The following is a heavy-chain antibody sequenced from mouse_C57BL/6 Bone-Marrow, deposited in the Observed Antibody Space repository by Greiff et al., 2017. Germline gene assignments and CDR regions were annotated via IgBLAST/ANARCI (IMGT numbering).Heavy chain of an antibody. CDR1: GYTFTDYN. Sequence: VQLQQSGPELVKPGASVKIPCKASGYTFTDYNMDWVKQSHGKSLEWIGDINPNNGGTIYNQKFTGKATLTVDKSSSPAYMELRLLTSEYTAVDYCASIGYCVDAMDYWGQGTSVTVSS. CDR3: ASIGYCVDAMDY. D-gene: IGHD2-14*01. V-gene: IGHV1-18*01. J-gene: IGHJ4*01. CDR2: INPNNGGT.